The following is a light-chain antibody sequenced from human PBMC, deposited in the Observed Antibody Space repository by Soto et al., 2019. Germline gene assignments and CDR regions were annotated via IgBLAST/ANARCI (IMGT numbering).Light chain of an antibody. CDR3: QQYGSSPWT. Sequence: IVLTQSPATLSLSPGERATLSCRASLSVSSNYVAWYQKKPGQAPRLLIYGASRRATGIPDRFSGSASWADFTLTISRLEPEDFAVYFCQQYGSSPWTFGQGTKVDIK. J-gene: IGKJ1*01. CDR2: GAS. V-gene: IGKV3-20*01. CDR1: LSVSSNY.